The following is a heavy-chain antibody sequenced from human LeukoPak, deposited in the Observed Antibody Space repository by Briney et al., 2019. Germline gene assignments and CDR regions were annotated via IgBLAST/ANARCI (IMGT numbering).Heavy chain of an antibody. Sequence: SETLSLTCTVSGGSISSSSYYWGWIRQPPGKGLEWIGSIYYSGSTYYNPSLKSQVTISVDTSKNQFSLKLSSVTAADTAVYYCARMYYDSSGYYEPIYYFDYWGQGTLVTVSS. D-gene: IGHD3-22*01. CDR3: ARMYYDSSGYYEPIYYFDY. CDR2: IYYSGST. V-gene: IGHV4-39*07. J-gene: IGHJ4*02. CDR1: GGSISSSSYY.